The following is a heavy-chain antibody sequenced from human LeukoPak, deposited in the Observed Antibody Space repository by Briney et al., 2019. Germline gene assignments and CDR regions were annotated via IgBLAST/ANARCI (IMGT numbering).Heavy chain of an antibody. CDR3: ARDVRLDSGSYPFDY. Sequence: GGSLRLSCAASGFTFSGSAMHWVRQASGKGLEWVGRIRSKANSYATAYAASVKGRFTISRDDSKNTAYLQMNSLKTEDTAVYYCARDVRLDSGSYPFDYWGQGTLVTVSS. CDR1: GFTFSGSA. J-gene: IGHJ4*02. D-gene: IGHD1-26*01. V-gene: IGHV3-73*01. CDR2: IRSKANSYAT.